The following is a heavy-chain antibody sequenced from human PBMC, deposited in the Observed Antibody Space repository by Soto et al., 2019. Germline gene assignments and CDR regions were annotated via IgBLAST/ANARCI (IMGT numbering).Heavy chain of an antibody. CDR1: EYSFTSYW. Sequence: PGESQKNSCKGSEYSFTSYWISWVRQMPGKGLEWMGRIDPSDSYTNYSPSFQGHVTISADKSISTAYLQWSSLKASDTAMYYCARHGRYSYSQSPDPWGQGTLVTVSS. V-gene: IGHV5-10-1*01. J-gene: IGHJ5*02. CDR3: ARHGRYSYSQSPDP. D-gene: IGHD5-18*01. CDR2: IDPSDSYT.